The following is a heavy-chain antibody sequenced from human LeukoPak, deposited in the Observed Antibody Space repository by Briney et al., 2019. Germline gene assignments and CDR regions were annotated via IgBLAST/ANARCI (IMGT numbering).Heavy chain of an antibody. CDR1: GFIFSAYG. CDR2: ISGSGGST. D-gene: IGHD6-13*01. Sequence: GGSLRLSCTASGFIFSAYGMHWVRQAPGKGLEWVSAISGSGGSTYYADSVKGRFTISRDNSKNTLYLQMNSLRAEDTAVYYCAKDTRIAAAGDYWGQGTLVTVSS. CDR3: AKDTRIAAAGDY. V-gene: IGHV3-23*01. J-gene: IGHJ4*02.